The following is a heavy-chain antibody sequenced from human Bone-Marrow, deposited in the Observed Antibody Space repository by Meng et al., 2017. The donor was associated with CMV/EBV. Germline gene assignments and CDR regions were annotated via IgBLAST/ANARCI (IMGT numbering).Heavy chain of an antibody. CDR1: GYTFTSYD. Sequence: ASVKVSCKASGYTFTSYDINWVRQATGQGLEWMGWTNPNSGNTGYAQKFQGRVTITRNTSISTAYMELSSLRSEDTAVYYCARSSKWGDGMDVWGQGTTVTVSS. J-gene: IGHJ6*02. CDR2: TNPNSGNT. V-gene: IGHV1-8*03. D-gene: IGHD3-16*01. CDR3: ARSSKWGDGMDV.